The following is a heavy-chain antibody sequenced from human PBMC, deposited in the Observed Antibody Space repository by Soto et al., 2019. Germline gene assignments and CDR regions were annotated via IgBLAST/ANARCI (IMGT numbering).Heavy chain of an antibody. J-gene: IGHJ4*02. CDR3: ARELRKYYDSSGYFDY. CDR1: GGSISSYY. CDR2: IYYSGST. V-gene: IGHV4-59*01. Sequence: SETLSLTCTVSGGSISSYYWSWIRQPPGKGLEWIGYIYYSGSTNYNPSLKSRVTISVDTSKNQFSLKLSSVTAADTAVYYCARELRKYYDSSGYFDYWGQGTLVTVSS. D-gene: IGHD3-22*01.